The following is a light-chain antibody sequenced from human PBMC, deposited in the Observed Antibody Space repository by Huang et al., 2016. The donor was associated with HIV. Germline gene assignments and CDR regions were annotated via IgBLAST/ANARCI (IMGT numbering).Light chain of an antibody. J-gene: IGKJ4*01. Sequence: DIQMTQSPPSLSASVGDRVTITCQASQDISNYLNWYQQKPGKAPKLLIYDASNLETGVPSRFSGSGSGTDFTFTISSLQPEDIATYYCQQYDNLLTFGGGTKVEIK. V-gene: IGKV1-33*01. CDR2: DAS. CDR1: QDISNY. CDR3: QQYDNLLT.